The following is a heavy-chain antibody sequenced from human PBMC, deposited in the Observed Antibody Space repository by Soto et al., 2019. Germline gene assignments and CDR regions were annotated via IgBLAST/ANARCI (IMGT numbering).Heavy chain of an antibody. V-gene: IGHV4-39*07. Sequence: SETLSLTCTVSGGSISSSSYYWGWIRQPPGKGLEWIGSIYHSGSTNYNPSLKSRVTISVDKSKNQFSLKLSSVTAADTAVYYCAILTTTMPTAVAGTWNDYWGQGTLVTVSS. J-gene: IGHJ4*02. CDR3: AILTTTMPTAVAGTWNDY. D-gene: IGHD6-19*01. CDR2: IYHSGST. CDR1: GGSISSSSYY.